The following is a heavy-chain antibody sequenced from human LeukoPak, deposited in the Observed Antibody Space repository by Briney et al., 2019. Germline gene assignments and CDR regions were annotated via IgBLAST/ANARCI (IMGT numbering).Heavy chain of an antibody. V-gene: IGHV5-51*01. D-gene: IGHD1-7*01. J-gene: IGHJ3*02. Sequence: GESLKTSCKGSGYSFTSYWIGWVRQMPGKGLEWMGIIYPGDSDTRYSPSFQGQVTISADKSISTAYLQWSSLKASDTAMYYCARTYNWNSDAFDIWGQGTMVTVSS. CDR2: IYPGDSDT. CDR1: GYSFTSYW. CDR3: ARTYNWNSDAFDI.